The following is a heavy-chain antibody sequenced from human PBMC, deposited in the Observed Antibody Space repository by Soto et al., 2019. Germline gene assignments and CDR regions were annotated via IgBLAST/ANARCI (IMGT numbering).Heavy chain of an antibody. D-gene: IGHD3-10*01. CDR3: ARVASGELWWRLDY. CDR2: IIPILGIA. V-gene: IGHV1-69*02. J-gene: IGHJ4*02. Sequence: GASVKVSCKASGGTFSSYTISWVRQAPGQGLEWMGRIIPILGIANYAQKFQGRVTITADKSTSTAYMELSSLRSEDTAVYYCARVASGELWWRLDYWGQGTLVTVSS. CDR1: GGTFSSYT.